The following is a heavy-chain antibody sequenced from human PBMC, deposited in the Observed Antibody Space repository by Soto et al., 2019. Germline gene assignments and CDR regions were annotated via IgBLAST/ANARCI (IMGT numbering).Heavy chain of an antibody. D-gene: IGHD3-22*01. Sequence: KVSCEGSGYSFTSYWMGWVRQMPGKGLEWMGIIYPGDSDTRYSPSFQGQVTISADKSISTAYLQWSSLKASDTAMYYCARNYYDSSGYYPFYYYGMDVWGQGTTVTVSS. J-gene: IGHJ6*02. V-gene: IGHV5-51*01. CDR2: IYPGDSDT. CDR3: ARNYYDSSGYYPFYYYGMDV. CDR1: GYSFTSYW.